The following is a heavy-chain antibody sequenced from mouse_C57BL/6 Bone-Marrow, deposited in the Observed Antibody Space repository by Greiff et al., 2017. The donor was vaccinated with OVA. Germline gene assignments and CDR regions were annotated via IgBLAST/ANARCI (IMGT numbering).Heavy chain of an antibody. CDR2: INPNNGGT. J-gene: IGHJ4*01. D-gene: IGHD1-1*01. CDR1: GYTFTDYN. CDR3: ARRGLYGSTGDYAMDD. V-gene: IGHV1-18*01. Sequence: EVQLQQSGPKLVKPGASVKIPCKASGYTFTDYNMDWVKQRHGKRLEWIGDINPNNGGTIDNQKLKGKAKVTVDKSSSTAYMELRSLTSEDTAVYYFARRGLYGSTGDYAMDDWGQGTSVTVSS.